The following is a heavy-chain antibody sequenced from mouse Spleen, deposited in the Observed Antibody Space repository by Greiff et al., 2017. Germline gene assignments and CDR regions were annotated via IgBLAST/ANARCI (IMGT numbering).Heavy chain of an antibody. CDR2: IDPSDSYT. J-gene: IGHJ3*01. Sequence: VQLQQPGAELVMPGASVKLSCKASGYTFTSYWMHWVKQRPGQGLEWIGEIDPSDSYTNYNQKFKGKATLTVDKSSSTAYMQLSSLTSEDSAVYYCARESRTGAAWFAYWGQGTLVTVSA. D-gene: IGHD4-1*01. CDR1: GYTFTSYW. CDR3: ARESRTGAAWFAY. V-gene: IGHV1-69*01.